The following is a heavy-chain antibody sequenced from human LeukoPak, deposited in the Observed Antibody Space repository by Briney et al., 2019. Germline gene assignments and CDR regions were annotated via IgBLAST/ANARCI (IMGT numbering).Heavy chain of an antibody. Sequence: GGSLRLSCAASGFTFSSYGMHWVRQAPGKGLEWVAVISYDGSNKYYADSVKGRFTISRDNSKNTLYLQMNSLRAEDTAVYYCAKDSMYYYDSSGYYLDYWGQGTLVTVSS. J-gene: IGHJ4*02. CDR1: GFTFSSYG. V-gene: IGHV3-30*18. CDR2: ISYDGSNK. CDR3: AKDSMYYYDSSGYYLDY. D-gene: IGHD3-22*01.